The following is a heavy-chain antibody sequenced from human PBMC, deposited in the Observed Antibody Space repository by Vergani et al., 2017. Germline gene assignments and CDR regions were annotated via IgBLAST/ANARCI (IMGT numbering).Heavy chain of an antibody. D-gene: IGHD1-26*01. CDR2: IDPSDSYT. J-gene: IGHJ4*02. Sequence: EVQLVPSGAEVKKPGESLRISCKGSGYSFTSYWISWVRQMPGKGLEWMGRIDPSDSYTNYSPSFQGHVTISADKSISTAYLQWSSLKASDTAMYYCARPASSGSYSTPFDYWGQGTLVTVSS. CDR3: ARPASSGSYSTPFDY. CDR1: GYSFTSYW. V-gene: IGHV5-10-1*01.